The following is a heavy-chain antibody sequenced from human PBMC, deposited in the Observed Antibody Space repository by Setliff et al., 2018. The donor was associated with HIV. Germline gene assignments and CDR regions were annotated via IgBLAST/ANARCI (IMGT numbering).Heavy chain of an antibody. CDR3: VGNHEWALGT. CDR1: GDSINTPHC. CDR2: VCQRGGI. J-gene: IGHJ5*02. D-gene: IGHD1-26*01. V-gene: IGHV4-4*02. Sequence: SETLSLTCAVSGDSINTPHCWSWVRQSLEKGLEWIGEVCQRGGINYNPFLWSRASISMDKPRNYPPLEMASMPAADTAVYFCVGNHEWALGTWGQGLLVTVSS.